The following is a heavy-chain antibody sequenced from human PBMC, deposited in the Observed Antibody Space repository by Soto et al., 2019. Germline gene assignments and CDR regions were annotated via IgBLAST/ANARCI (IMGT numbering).Heavy chain of an antibody. CDR2: IYSSGST. D-gene: IGHD4-17*01. V-gene: IGHV4-28*01. CDR3: AGKNGGLDAFDI. J-gene: IGHJ3*02. CDR1: GYSISSSNW. Sequence: QVQLQESGPGLVKPSDTLSHTCAVSGYSISSSNWWGWIRQPPGKGLEWIGYIYSSGSTYYNPSLKSRVTMSVDTSKNQFSLKLSSVTAVDTAVYYCAGKNGGLDAFDIWGRGTMVTVSS.